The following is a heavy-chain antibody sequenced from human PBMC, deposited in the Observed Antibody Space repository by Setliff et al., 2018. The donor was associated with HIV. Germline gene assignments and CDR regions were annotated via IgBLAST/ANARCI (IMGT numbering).Heavy chain of an antibody. V-gene: IGHV3-23*01. CDR2: ISGSGGST. Sequence: GGSLRLSCAASGLSFSSYVMSWVRQAPGKGLEWVSGISGSGGSTYYADSVKGRFTISRDNSRDTLYLQMNSLRVEDTAVYFCAKTIAALDYWGQGTLVTVSS. D-gene: IGHD6-13*01. J-gene: IGHJ4*02. CDR3: AKTIAALDY. CDR1: GLSFSSYV.